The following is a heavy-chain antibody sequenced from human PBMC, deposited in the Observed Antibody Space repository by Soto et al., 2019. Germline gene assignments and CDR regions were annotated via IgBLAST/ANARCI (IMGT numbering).Heavy chain of an antibody. CDR3: AGIDFPYSSSSNYFDY. CDR1: GGTFSSYT. D-gene: IGHD6-6*01. CDR2: IIPILGIA. Sequence: ASVKVSCKASGGTFSSYTISWVRQAPGQGLEWMGRIIPILGIANYAQKFQGRVTITADKSTSTAYMELSSLRSEDTAVYYCAGIDFPYSSSSNYFDYWGQGTLVTVSS. V-gene: IGHV1-69*02. J-gene: IGHJ4*02.